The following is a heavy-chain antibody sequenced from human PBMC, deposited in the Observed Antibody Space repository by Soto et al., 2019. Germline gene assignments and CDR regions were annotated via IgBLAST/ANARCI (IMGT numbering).Heavy chain of an antibody. CDR2: ISYDGSNK. D-gene: IGHD4-17*01. Sequence: ESGGGVVQPGRSLRLSCAASGFTFSSYGMHWVRQAPGKGLEWVAVISYDGSNKYYADSVKGRFTISRDNSKNTLYLQMNSLRAEDTAVYYCAGERDDYGDYPFDYWGQGTLVTVSS. CDR1: GFTFSSYG. V-gene: IGHV3-30*03. J-gene: IGHJ4*02. CDR3: AGERDDYGDYPFDY.